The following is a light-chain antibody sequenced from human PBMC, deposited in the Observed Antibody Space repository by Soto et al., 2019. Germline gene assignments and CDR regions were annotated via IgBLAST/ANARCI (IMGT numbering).Light chain of an antibody. V-gene: IGLV2-14*01. CDR1: SIDVGGYDY. Sequence: HSVLTQPASVSGSPGQSITLSCTGTSIDVGGYDYVSWYQQHPGIAPKLMIYEVSNRPAGVSNHFSGSKSGNTASLTISGLQPEDEADYFCRSYAGSNTYVFGSGTKV. CDR2: EVS. CDR3: RSYAGSNTYV. J-gene: IGLJ1*01.